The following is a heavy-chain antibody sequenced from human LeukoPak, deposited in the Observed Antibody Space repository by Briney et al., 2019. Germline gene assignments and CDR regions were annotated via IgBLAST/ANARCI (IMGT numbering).Heavy chain of an antibody. J-gene: IGHJ4*02. CDR3: ASFWSGLYYFDY. Sequence: ASVKVSCKASGYTFTSYGISWVRQAPGQGLEWMGWISAYNGNTNYAQKLQGRVTMTTDTSTSTAYMELRSLRSDDTAVYYCASFWSGLYYFDYWGLGTLVTVSS. V-gene: IGHV1-18*01. CDR2: ISAYNGNT. D-gene: IGHD3-3*01. CDR1: GYTFTSYG.